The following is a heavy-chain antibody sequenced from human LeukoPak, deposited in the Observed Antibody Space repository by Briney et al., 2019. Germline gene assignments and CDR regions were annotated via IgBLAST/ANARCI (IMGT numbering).Heavy chain of an antibody. Sequence: ASVKVSCKASGYTFTSYGISWVRQAPGQGLEWMGWISAYNGNTNYAQKLQGRVTMTTDTSTSTAYMELSSLRPEDTAVYYCARGDDYVWGSLSYFDNWGQGTLVTVSS. D-gene: IGHD3-16*01. CDR3: ARGDDYVWGSLSYFDN. CDR1: GYTFTSYG. V-gene: IGHV1-18*01. J-gene: IGHJ4*02. CDR2: ISAYNGNT.